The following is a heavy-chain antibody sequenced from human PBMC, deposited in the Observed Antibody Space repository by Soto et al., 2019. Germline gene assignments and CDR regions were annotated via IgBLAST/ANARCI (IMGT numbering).Heavy chain of an antibody. CDR1: GGSLSSGCYY. CDR2: IYYSGST. V-gene: IGHV4-31*03. Sequence: TLSLPCTVSGGSLSSGCYYWSWIRQHPGKGLEWIGYIYYSGSTYYKTSLKSRVNISVETSKNKFSLKLSSVTAADTAVYYCASMATTTHYYYYGMDVWGQGTTGTVSS. CDR3: ASMATTTHYYYYGMDV. D-gene: IGHD5-12*01. J-gene: IGHJ6*02.